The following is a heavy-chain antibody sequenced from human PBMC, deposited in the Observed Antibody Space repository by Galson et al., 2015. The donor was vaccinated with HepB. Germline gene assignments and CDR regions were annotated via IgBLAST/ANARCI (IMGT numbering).Heavy chain of an antibody. CDR3: TRQSYCSSTSCETPDEAYYFDY. Sequence: LRLSCAASGFTFSGSAMHWVRQASGKGLEWVGRIRSKANSYATAYAASVKGRFTISRDDSKNTAYLQMNSLKTEDTAVYYCTRQSYCSSTSCETPDEAYYFDYWGQGTLVTVSS. J-gene: IGHJ4*02. CDR1: GFTFSGSA. V-gene: IGHV3-73*01. CDR2: IRSKANSYAT. D-gene: IGHD2-2*01.